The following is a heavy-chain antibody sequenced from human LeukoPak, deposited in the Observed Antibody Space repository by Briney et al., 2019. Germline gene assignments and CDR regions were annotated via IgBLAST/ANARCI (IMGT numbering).Heavy chain of an antibody. V-gene: IGHV1-2*02. D-gene: IGHD3-10*01. CDR2: INPNSGGT. CDR1: GYTFTGYY. J-gene: IGHJ4*02. CDR3: AREYYYGSGNYYNRIDY. Sequence: ASVKVSCKASGYTFTGYYMHWVRQAPGQGLEWMGWINPNSGGTNYAQKFQGRVTMTRDTSISTAYMELSRLRSDDTAVYYCAREYYYGSGNYYNRIDYWGQGTLVTVSS.